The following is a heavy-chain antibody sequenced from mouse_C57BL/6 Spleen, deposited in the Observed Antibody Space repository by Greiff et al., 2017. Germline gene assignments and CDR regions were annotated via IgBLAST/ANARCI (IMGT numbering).Heavy chain of an antibody. J-gene: IGHJ4*01. CDR1: GYTFTSYW. CDR2: IYPGSGST. Sequence: QVQLQQPGAELVKPGASVKMSCKASGYTFTSYWITWVKQRPGQGLEWIGDIYPGSGSTNYNEKFKSKATLTVDTSSSTAYMQLSSLTSEDSAVYYCARGGNYAFYYAMDYWGQGTSVTVSS. D-gene: IGHD2-1*01. CDR3: ARGGNYAFYYAMDY. V-gene: IGHV1-55*01.